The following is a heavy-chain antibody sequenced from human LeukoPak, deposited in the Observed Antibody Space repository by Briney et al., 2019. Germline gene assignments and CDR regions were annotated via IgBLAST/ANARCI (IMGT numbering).Heavy chain of an antibody. CDR1: GFTFSSYG. J-gene: IGHJ4*02. V-gene: IGHV3-33*06. Sequence: GGSLRPSCAASGFTFSSYGMHWVRQAPGKGLEWVAVIWYDGSNKYYADSVKGRFTISRDNSKNTLYLQMNSLRAEDTAVYYCAKESPNTDYGSGSYYTGTFDYWGRGTLVTVSS. CDR2: IWYDGSNK. D-gene: IGHD3-10*01. CDR3: AKESPNTDYGSGSYYTGTFDY.